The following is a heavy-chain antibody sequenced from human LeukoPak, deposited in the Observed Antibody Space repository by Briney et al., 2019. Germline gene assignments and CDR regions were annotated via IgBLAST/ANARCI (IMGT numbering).Heavy chain of an antibody. V-gene: IGHV4-59*08. CDR2: IYYSGST. CDR1: GGSISSYY. Sequence: SETLSLTCTVSGGSISSYYWSWIRQPPGKGLEWIGYIYYSGSTNYNPSLKSRVTISVDTSKNLFSLKLSSVTAADTAVYYCARVSPHLYYFDYWGQGTLVTVSS. J-gene: IGHJ4*02. CDR3: ARVSPHLYYFDY.